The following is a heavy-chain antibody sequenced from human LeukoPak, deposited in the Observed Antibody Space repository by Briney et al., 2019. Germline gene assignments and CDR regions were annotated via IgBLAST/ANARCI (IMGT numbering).Heavy chain of an antibody. CDR3: ARDEVGPPPEAY. D-gene: IGHD4-23*01. CDR2: IKQDGSEK. Sequence: PGGSLRLSCAVSGFRFGSYWMSWVRQAPGKGLEWVANIKQDGSEKNYVDSVKGRSTISRDNAKNSLYLQMNSLRAEDTAVYYCARDEVGPPPEAYWGQGTLVTVSS. CDR1: GFRFGSYW. J-gene: IGHJ4*02. V-gene: IGHV3-7*01.